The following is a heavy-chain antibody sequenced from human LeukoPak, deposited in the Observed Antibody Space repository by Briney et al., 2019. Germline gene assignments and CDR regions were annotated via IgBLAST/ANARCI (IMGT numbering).Heavy chain of an antibody. V-gene: IGHV4-34*01. J-gene: IGHJ3*02. CDR2: INHSGST. CDR3: ARAGPRAAFDI. Sequence: PSETLSLTCAVYGGSFSGHYWSWIRQPPGKGLEWIGEINHSGSTNYNPSLKSRVTISVDTSKNQFSLKLSSVTAADTAVYYCARAGPRAAFDIWGQGTMVTVSS. CDR1: GGSFSGHY.